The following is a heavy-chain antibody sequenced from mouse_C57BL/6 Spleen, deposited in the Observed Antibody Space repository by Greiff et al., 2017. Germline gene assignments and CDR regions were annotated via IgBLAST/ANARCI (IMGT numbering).Heavy chain of an antibody. CDR1: GYSFTDYN. V-gene: IGHV1-39*01. Sequence: VHVKQSGPELVKPGASVKISCKASGYSFTDYNMNWVKQSNGKSLEWIGVINPNYGTTSYNQKFKGKATLTVDQASSTAYMQLNSMTSEDSAVYYCAREDYYGSSYVDFDYWGQGTTLTVSS. D-gene: IGHD1-1*01. CDR2: INPNYGTT. CDR3: AREDYYGSSYVDFDY. J-gene: IGHJ2*01.